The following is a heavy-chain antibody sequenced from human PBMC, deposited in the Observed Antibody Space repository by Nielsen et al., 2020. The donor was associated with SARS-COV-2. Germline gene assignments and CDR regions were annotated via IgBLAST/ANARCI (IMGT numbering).Heavy chain of an antibody. CDR2: IYYSGST. V-gene: IGHV4-39*01. CDR1: GASINSGGYY. D-gene: IGHD5-12*01. J-gene: IGHJ4*02. CDR3: ARHVRGWGYALDS. Sequence: SETLSLTCTVSGASINSGGYYWSWIRQHPGKGLEWIGNIYYSGSTFYNPSVKSRLTISVDTSKTHFSLNLRSVTAADTAVYYCARHVRGWGYALDSWGQGTLVTVSS.